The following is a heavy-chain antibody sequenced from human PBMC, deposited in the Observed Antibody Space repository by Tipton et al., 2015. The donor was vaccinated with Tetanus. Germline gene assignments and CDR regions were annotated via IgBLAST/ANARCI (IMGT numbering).Heavy chain of an antibody. J-gene: IGHJ4*02. CDR1: GFAFSAYS. CDR3: VRKGTAIPLDY. V-gene: IGHV3-21*01. Sequence: LRPSCAASGFAFSAYSMNWVRQAPGKGLEWVSSITGSSNYIYYADSVRGRFTISRDNANNSLYLQMNSLRADDTAVYYCVRKGTAIPLDYWGQGTLVTVSS. D-gene: IGHD2-21*02. CDR2: ITGSSNYI.